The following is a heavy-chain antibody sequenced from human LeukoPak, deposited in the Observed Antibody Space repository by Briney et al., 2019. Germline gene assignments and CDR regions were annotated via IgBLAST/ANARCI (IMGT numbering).Heavy chain of an antibody. Sequence: GGSLRLSCAASGFTFSSYWMSWVRQAPGKGLEWVAFISYDGSNKYYADSVKGRFTISRDNSKNTLFLQMNNLRVEDTAVYYCAREGDSGSYYFDYWGQGTLVTVSS. CDR3: AREGDSGSYYFDY. CDR1: GFTFSSYW. D-gene: IGHD1-26*01. V-gene: IGHV3-30-3*01. CDR2: ISYDGSNK. J-gene: IGHJ4*02.